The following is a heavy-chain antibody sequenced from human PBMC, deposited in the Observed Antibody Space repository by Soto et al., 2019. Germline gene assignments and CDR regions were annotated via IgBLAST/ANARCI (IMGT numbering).Heavy chain of an antibody. J-gene: IGHJ6*02. CDR3: TRDRNLWFGPLADYYYYGMDV. CDR2: IRSKAYGGTT. V-gene: IGHV3-49*05. CDR1: GFTFGDYA. Sequence: EVQLVESGGGLVKPGRSLRLSCTASGFTFGDYAMSWFRQAPGKGLEWVGFIRSKAYGGTTEYAASVKGRFTISRDDSKSIAYLQMNSLKTEDTAVYYCTRDRNLWFGPLADYYYYGMDVWGQGTTVTVSS. D-gene: IGHD3-10*01.